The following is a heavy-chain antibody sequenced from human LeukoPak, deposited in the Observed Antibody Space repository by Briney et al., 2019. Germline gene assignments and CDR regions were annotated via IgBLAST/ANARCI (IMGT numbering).Heavy chain of an antibody. CDR2: IYHSGST. CDR1: GCFISSYY. V-gene: IGHV4-59*01. Sequence: SETLSLTCTVPGCFISSYYWSWIRQPPGKGLEWIGDIYHSGSTNYNPSLKSRVTISVDTSKNQFSLKLSSVTAADTAVYYCARVKVRGWLQLPGGFDYWGQGTLVTVSS. CDR3: ARVKVRGWLQLPGGFDY. D-gene: IGHD5-24*01. J-gene: IGHJ4*02.